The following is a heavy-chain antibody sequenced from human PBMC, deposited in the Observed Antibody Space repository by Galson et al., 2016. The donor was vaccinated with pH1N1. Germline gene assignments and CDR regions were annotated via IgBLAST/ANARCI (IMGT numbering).Heavy chain of an antibody. CDR1: GFTFSSYA. D-gene: IGHD1-26*01. CDR3: AKAHTTRSGTFPYFFDY. V-gene: IGHV3-23*01. CDR2: ISGGGGST. J-gene: IGHJ4*02. Sequence: SLRLSCAASGFTFSSYAVSWARQAPGKGLEWVSGISGGGGSTYYEDSVKGRFTLSRDNSRNTLYLQMNSLRAHDTAVYYCAKAHTTRSGTFPYFFDYWGQGTLVTVSS.